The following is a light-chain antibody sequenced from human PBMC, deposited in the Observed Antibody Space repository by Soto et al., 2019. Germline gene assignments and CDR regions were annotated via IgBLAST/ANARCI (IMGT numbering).Light chain of an antibody. V-gene: IGKV1-39*01. CDR2: AAS. J-gene: IGKJ4*01. CDR3: HQSYSTPRLT. CDR1: QSISSY. Sequence: DIQMTQSPSSLSASVGDRVTITCRASQSISSYLNWYQQKPGRAAKLLIYAASSLQSGVPSRFSGSGSGTDFTLTISSLQPEDFATYYCHQSYSTPRLTFGGGTKADLK.